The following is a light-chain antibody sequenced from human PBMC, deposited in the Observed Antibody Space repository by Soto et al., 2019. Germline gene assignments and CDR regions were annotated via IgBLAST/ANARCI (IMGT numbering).Light chain of an antibody. Sequence: DIQMTQSPSSLSASVGDRVTITCRASQSINSYLNWYQQKPGKAPKLLIFAASSLQSGVPSRFSCSGSGTDFTLTISSLQPEDFATYYCQQTYFSPPCTFGQGTKVDIQ. J-gene: IGKJ1*01. CDR2: AAS. CDR1: QSINSY. V-gene: IGKV1-39*01. CDR3: QQTYFSPPCT.